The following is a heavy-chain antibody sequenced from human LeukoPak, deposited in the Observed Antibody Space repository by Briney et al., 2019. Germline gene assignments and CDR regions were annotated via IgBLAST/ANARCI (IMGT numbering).Heavy chain of an antibody. Sequence: ASVKVSCKASGYTFTSYGISWVRQAPGQGLGWMGWISAYNGNTNYAQKLQGRVTMTTDTSTSTAYMELRSLRSDDTAVYYCARETLYYDILTGYPDYWGQGTLVTVSS. D-gene: IGHD3-9*01. V-gene: IGHV1-18*04. CDR2: ISAYNGNT. CDR1: GYTFTSYG. CDR3: ARETLYYDILTGYPDY. J-gene: IGHJ4*02.